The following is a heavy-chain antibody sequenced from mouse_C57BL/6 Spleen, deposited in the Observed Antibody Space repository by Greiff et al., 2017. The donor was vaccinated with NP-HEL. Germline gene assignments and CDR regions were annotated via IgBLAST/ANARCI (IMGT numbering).Heavy chain of an antibody. CDR2: INPNNGGT. CDR1: GYTFTDYN. V-gene: IGHV1-18*01. CDR3: ARRLLRPGYFDV. D-gene: IGHD1-1*01. J-gene: IGHJ1*03. Sequence: VQLQQSGPELVKPGASVKIPCKASGYTFTDYNMDWVKQSHGKSLEWIGDINPNNGGTIYNQKFKGKATLTVDKSSSTAYMELRSLKSEDTAVYYCARRLLRPGYFDVWGTGTTVTVSS.